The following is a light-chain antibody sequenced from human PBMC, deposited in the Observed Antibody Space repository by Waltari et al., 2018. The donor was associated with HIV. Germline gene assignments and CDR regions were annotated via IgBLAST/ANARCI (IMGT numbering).Light chain of an antibody. V-gene: IGKV1-12*01. J-gene: IGKJ2*01. CDR2: DAS. CDR3: QQADSFPHT. CDR1: QFISTS. Sequence: DLQMHQYSSSMSASVAVKITITFRATQFISTSLAWYQQRPSRSPKLLIFDASRLQSGVPARFSGSGSGTQFTLTINSLQPEDLATYYCQQADSFPHTFGQGT.